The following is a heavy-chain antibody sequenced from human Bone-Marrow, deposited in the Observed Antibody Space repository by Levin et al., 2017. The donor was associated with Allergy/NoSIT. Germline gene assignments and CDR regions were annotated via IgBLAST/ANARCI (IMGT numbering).Heavy chain of an antibody. J-gene: IGHJ4*02. CDR3: ARRVFCNRTTCQGAFDF. Sequence: LGESLKISCKGSGYSFSTYWIGWVRQMPGKGLEWMGIIFPGDSFSGYSPSFQGHVTFSVDKSISTAYLQWTSLKASDTATYYCARRVFCNRTTCQGAFDFWGQGTLVTVS. D-gene: IGHD1-14*01. CDR2: IFPGDSFS. V-gene: IGHV5-51*01. CDR1: GYSFSTYW.